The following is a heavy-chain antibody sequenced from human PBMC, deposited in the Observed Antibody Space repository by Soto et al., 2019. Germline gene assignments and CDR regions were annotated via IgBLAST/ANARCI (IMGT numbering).Heavy chain of an antibody. CDR3: ARDKNSGSYYYYGMDV. CDR1: GFTFSSYW. J-gene: IGHJ6*02. V-gene: IGHV3-7*01. D-gene: IGHD1-26*01. CDR2: IKQDGSEK. Sequence: GGSLRLSCAASGFTFSSYWMSWVRQAPGKGLEWVANIKQDGSEKYYVDSVKGRFTISRDNAKNSLYLQMNSLRAEDPAVYYCARDKNSGSYYYYGMDVWGQGTTVTVSS.